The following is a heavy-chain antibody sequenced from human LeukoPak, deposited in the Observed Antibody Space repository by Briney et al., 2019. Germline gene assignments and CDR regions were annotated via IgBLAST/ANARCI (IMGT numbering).Heavy chain of an antibody. D-gene: IGHD3-10*01. Sequence: GGSLRLSCAASGFTFSTFAMIWVRQPPGKGLEWVSSIFPSGGEIHYADSVRGRFTISRDNSKSTLSLQMNSLRAEDTAVYYCARDLWFGELFDYWGQGTLVTVSS. J-gene: IGHJ4*02. V-gene: IGHV3-23*01. CDR1: GFTFSTFA. CDR2: IFPSGGEI. CDR3: ARDLWFGELFDY.